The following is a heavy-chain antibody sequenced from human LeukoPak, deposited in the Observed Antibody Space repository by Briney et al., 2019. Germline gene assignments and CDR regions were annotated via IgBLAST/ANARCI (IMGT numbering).Heavy chain of an antibody. V-gene: IGHV3-21*01. J-gene: IGHJ4*02. D-gene: IGHD3-9*01. CDR2: ISSSSYI. CDR3: ARDRYFDWPHAADY. CDR1: GFTFSSYS. Sequence: GGSLRLSCAASGFTFSSYSMNWVRQVPGKGLEWVSSISSSSYIYYADSVKGRFTISRDNAKNSLYLQMNSLRAEDTAVYYCARDRYFDWPHAADYWGQGTLVTVSS.